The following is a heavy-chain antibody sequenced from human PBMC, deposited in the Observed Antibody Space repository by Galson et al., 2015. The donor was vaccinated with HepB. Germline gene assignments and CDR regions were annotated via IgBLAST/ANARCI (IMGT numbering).Heavy chain of an antibody. CDR2: INGGNGNT. Sequence: SVKVSCKASGYTFTSYAMHWVRQAPGQRLEWMGWINGGNGNTKYSQKFQGRVTITRDTSASTAYMELSSLRSEDTAVYYCARVDKVGATNPRDYYMDVWGKGTTVTVSS. V-gene: IGHV1-3*01. CDR3: ARVDKVGATNPRDYYMDV. CDR1: GYTFTSYA. D-gene: IGHD1-26*01. J-gene: IGHJ6*03.